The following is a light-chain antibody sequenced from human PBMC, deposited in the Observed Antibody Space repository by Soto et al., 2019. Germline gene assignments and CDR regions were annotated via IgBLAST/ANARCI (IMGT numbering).Light chain of an antibody. J-gene: IGKJ1*01. CDR3: QQYGSSPGT. V-gene: IGKV3-20*01. CDR2: GAS. CDR1: QSVSSSY. Sequence: EIVLTQSPGTLSLSPGERATLSCRASQSVSSSYLAWYQQKHGQAPRLLIYGASSRATGIPDRLSGSGSGTDFTLTISRLEPEDFAVYYCQQYGSSPGTFGQGTKVEIK.